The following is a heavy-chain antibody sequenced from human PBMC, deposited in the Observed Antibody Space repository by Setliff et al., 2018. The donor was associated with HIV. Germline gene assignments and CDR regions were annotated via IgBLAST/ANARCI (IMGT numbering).Heavy chain of an antibody. D-gene: IGHD3-22*01. Sequence: PSETLSLTCTVSGDSISGAGFYWTWIRQLPGKGLEWIGSIYYSGSTYYNPSLKSRVTISLGTSRWQFSLTLNSVSAADTAVYFCAREVMYYYDTSGHPQGFDYWGQGTLVTVSS. V-gene: IGHV4-31*03. J-gene: IGHJ4*02. CDR2: IYYSGST. CDR3: AREVMYYYDTSGHPQGFDY. CDR1: GDSISGAGFY.